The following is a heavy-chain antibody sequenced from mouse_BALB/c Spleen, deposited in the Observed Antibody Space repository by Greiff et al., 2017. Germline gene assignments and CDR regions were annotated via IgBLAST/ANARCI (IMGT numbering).Heavy chain of an antibody. CDR1: GFTFSDYG. D-gene: IGHD4-1*02. CDR3: ARDQLGPFAY. J-gene: IGHJ3*01. Sequence: EVQLVESGGGLVQPGGSRKLSCAASGFTFSDYGMAWVRQAPGKGPEWVAFISNLAYSIYYADTVTGRFTISRENAKNTLYLEMSSLRSEDTAMYYCARDQLGPFAYWGQGTLVTVSA. CDR2: ISNLAYSI. V-gene: IGHV5-15*02.